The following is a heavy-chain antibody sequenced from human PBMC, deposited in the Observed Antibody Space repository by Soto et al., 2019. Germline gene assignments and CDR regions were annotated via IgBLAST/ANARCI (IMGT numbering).Heavy chain of an antibody. CDR2: ISHDGQNR. V-gene: IGHV3-30*18. D-gene: IGHD2-15*01. CDR1: GFAFTDYG. CDR3: AKVSDCVGGNCSLGWLDP. J-gene: IGHJ5*02. Sequence: QVQLVESGGGVVQPGGSLRLSCTASGFAFTDYGMHWVRQAPGKGLEWLAVISHDGQNRTFADSVKGRFIISRDNIKNTLYLQINSLRDEDTAVYYCAKVSDCVGGNCSLGWLDPWGQGTLDTVSS.